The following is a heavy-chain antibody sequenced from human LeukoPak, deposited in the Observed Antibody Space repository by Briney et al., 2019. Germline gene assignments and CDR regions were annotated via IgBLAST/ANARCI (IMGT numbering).Heavy chain of an antibody. Sequence: PSETLSLTCTVSGGSISSSSYYWGWIRQPPGKGLEWIGSIYYSGSTYYNPSLKSRVTISVDTSKNQFSLKLSSVTAADTAVYYCARLSPWRGRDYYYYYGMDVWGQGTTVTVSS. V-gene: IGHV4-39*01. CDR2: IYYSGST. CDR3: ARLSPWRGRDYYYYYGMDV. J-gene: IGHJ6*02. CDR1: GGSISSSSYY. D-gene: IGHD2-15*01.